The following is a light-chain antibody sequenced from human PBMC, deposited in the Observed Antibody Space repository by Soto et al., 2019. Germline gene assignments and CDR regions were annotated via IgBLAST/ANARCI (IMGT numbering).Light chain of an antibody. CDR1: QSVSSD. CDR2: ATS. Sequence: EIVMTQSPATLSVSPGERATLSCRASQSVSSDLAWYQQNPGQAPRLLIYATSTRATGIPARFSGSGSGTDFTLTISGLQSEDFEVYYCQQYNNWPPLTFGGGTKVEIK. V-gene: IGKV3D-15*01. J-gene: IGKJ4*01. CDR3: QQYNNWPPLT.